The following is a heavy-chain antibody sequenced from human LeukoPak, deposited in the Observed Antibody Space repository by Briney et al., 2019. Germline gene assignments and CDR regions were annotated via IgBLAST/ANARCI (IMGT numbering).Heavy chain of an antibody. J-gene: IGHJ5*02. CDR1: GGSISSSSYY. CDR2: IYYSGST. D-gene: IGHD2-15*01. Sequence: SETLSLTCTVSGGSISSSSYYWGWIRRPPGKGLEWIGSIYYSGSTYYNPSLKSRVTISVDTSKNQFSLKLSSVTAADTAVYYCARAVDCSGGSCYPYNWFDPWGQGTLVTVSS. V-gene: IGHV4-39*07. CDR3: ARAVDCSGGSCYPYNWFDP.